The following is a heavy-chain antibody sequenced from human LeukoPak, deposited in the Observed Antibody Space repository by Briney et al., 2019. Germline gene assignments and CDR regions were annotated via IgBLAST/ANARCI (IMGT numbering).Heavy chain of an antibody. CDR2: INHSGST. J-gene: IGHJ4*02. D-gene: IGHD6-13*01. Sequence: SETLSLTCAVYGGSFSGYYWSWIRQPPGKGLEWIGEINHSGSTNYNPSLKSRVTISVDTSKNQFSLKLSSVTAADTAVYYCARVAQQTDLDYWGQGTLVTVSS. V-gene: IGHV4-34*01. CDR1: GGSFSGYY. CDR3: ARVAQQTDLDY.